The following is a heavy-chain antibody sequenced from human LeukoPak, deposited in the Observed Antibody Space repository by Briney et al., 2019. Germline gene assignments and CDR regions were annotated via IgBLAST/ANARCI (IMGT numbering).Heavy chain of an antibody. CDR1: GYTLTNYG. V-gene: IGHV1-18*01. CDR2: ISGYNGNT. Sequence: GASVKVSCNASGYTLTNYGINWVRQAPGQGLEWMGWISGYNGNTNYAQKLQGRVTMTTDTSTSTAYMELKSLRSDDTAVYYCARRVVSDSSLMIDYWGQGTLVTVSS. CDR3: ARRVVSDSSLMIDY. D-gene: IGHD2-8*02. J-gene: IGHJ4*02.